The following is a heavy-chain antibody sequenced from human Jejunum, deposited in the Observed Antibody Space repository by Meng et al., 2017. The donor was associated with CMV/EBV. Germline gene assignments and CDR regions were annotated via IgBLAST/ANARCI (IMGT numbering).Heavy chain of an antibody. CDR1: GGSFTSSNYY. CDR3: TRGLGSYGSRIDY. J-gene: IGHJ4*02. CDR2: IYYSGTT. D-gene: IGHD5-18*01. Sequence: GGSFTSSNYYWASIRQPPGKGLEWIGNIYYSGTTSSHPSLKSRGTISVDTSKNQFSLKLSSVTAADTAVYYCTRGLGSYGSRIDYWGQGTLVTVSS. V-gene: IGHV4-39*07.